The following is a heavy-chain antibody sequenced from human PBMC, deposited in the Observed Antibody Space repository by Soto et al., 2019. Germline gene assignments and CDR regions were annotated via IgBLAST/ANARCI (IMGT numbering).Heavy chain of an antibody. V-gene: IGHV1-69*13. CDR1: GGTFSSYA. Sequence: SVKVSCKASGGTFSSYAISWVRQAPGQGLEWMGGIIPIFGTANYAQKFQGRVTITADESTSTAYMELSSLRSEDTAVYYCAGNWGYYYGMDVWGQGTTVTVSS. J-gene: IGHJ6*02. CDR3: AGNWGYYYGMDV. CDR2: IIPIFGTA. D-gene: IGHD7-27*01.